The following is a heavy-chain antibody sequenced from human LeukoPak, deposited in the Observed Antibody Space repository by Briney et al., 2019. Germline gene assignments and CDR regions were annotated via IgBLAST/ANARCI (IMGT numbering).Heavy chain of an antibody. D-gene: IGHD3-3*01. Sequence: SGTLSLTCAVSGGSISSSNWWSWVRQPPGKGLEWIGEIYHSGSTNYNPSLKSRVTISVDKSKNQFSLKLSSVTAADTAVYYCARWRYYDFWSGYPTQGMDVWGKGTTVTVSS. CDR2: IYHSGST. CDR3: ARWRYYDFWSGYPTQGMDV. CDR1: GGSISSSNW. J-gene: IGHJ6*03. V-gene: IGHV4-4*02.